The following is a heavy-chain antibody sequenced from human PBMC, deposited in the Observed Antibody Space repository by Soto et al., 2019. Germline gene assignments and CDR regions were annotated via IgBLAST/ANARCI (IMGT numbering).Heavy chain of an antibody. CDR1: GGTFSNYA. J-gene: IGHJ4*02. Sequence: SVKVSCKASGGTFSNYAINWVRQAPGQGLEWMGGIIPNFGTANYAQKFQGRVAITADESTSTAYLDLSSLRSEDTAVYYCARPVEMATISRSYLFYWGQGTLVTVSS. D-gene: IGHD5-12*01. CDR2: IIPNFGTA. CDR3: ARPVEMATISRSYLFY. V-gene: IGHV1-69*13.